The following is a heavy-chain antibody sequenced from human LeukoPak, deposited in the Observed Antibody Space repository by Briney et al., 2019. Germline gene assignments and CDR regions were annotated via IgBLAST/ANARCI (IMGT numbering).Heavy chain of an antibody. CDR3: VACASASCYGDRFDP. CDR2: ISATDGST. Sequence: GGSLRLSCAASGFTFASHAMTWVRQAPGKGLERVSSISATDGSTYYADSVRGRFTISRDNSENTLFLQMDSLGAEDTALYYCVACASASCYGDRFDPWGQGTLVTVSS. V-gene: IGHV3-23*01. D-gene: IGHD2-2*01. J-gene: IGHJ5*02. CDR1: GFTFASHA.